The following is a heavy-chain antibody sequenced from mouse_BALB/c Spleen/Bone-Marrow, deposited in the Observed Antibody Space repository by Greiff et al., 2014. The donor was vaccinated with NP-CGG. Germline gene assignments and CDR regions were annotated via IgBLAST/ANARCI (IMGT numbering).Heavy chain of an antibody. Sequence: QVQLQQPGAELARPGASVKLSCKASGYTFTNYWMHWVKQRPGQGLEWIGTIFPGDGDTRYTQKFKGKATLTADKSSTTAYMQLSSLASEDSAVYYCARGGIPTSPFAYWGQGTLVTASA. CDR3: ARGGIPTSPFAY. CDR1: GYTFTNYW. J-gene: IGHJ3*01. V-gene: IGHV1-87*01. CDR2: IFPGDGDT.